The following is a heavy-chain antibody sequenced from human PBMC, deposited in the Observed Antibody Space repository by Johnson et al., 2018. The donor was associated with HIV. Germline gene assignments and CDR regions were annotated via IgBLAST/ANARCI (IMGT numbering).Heavy chain of an antibody. CDR2: ISWNSGSI. CDR1: GFTFGDYA. Sequence: LVESGGGLVQPGRSLRLSCTASGFTFGDYAMHWVRQAPGQGLEWVSAISWNSGSIGYADSVKGRFTISRDNAKNSLYLQMNSLRAEDTALYYCAKVMITFGGTLSVNAFDIWGQGTMVTVSS. D-gene: IGHD3-16*01. J-gene: IGHJ3*02. CDR3: AKVMITFGGTLSVNAFDI. V-gene: IGHV3-9*01.